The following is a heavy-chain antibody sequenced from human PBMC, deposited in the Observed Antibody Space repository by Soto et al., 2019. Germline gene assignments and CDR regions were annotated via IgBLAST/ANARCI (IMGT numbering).Heavy chain of an antibody. CDR2: IYWDDDK. CDR1: GFSLSTSGVG. Sequence: QITLKESGPTLVKPTQTLTLTCTFSGFSLSTSGVGVGWIRQPPGKALEWLALIYWDDDKRYSPSLKSRLTITHDTSKNQVVLTMTTIAPVDTATHYCAHVYGGYDNFDYWGQGTLVTVSS. V-gene: IGHV2-5*02. CDR3: AHVYGGYDNFDY. D-gene: IGHD5-12*01. J-gene: IGHJ4*02.